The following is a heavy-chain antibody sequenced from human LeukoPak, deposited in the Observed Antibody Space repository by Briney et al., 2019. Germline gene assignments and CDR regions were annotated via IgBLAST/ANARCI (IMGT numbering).Heavy chain of an antibody. CDR1: GFTFDSYA. V-gene: IGHV3-30-3*01. D-gene: IGHD3-22*01. CDR3: ARGDAYYDSSGYYPTLGY. Sequence: SGGSLRLSCAASGFTFDSYAIHWVRQAPGKGLEWVAVISYDGSNKYYADSVKGRFTISRDNSKNTLYLQMNSLRAEDTAVYYCARGDAYYDSSGYYPTLGYWGQGTLVTVSS. J-gene: IGHJ4*02. CDR2: ISYDGSNK.